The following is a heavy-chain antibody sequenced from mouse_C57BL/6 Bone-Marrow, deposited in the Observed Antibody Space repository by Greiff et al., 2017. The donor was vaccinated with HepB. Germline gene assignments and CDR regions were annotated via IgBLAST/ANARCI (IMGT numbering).Heavy chain of an antibody. Sequence: EVQLVESGGDLVKPGGSLKLSCEASGFTFSSYGMSWVRQTPDKRLEWVATISSGGSYTYYPDSVKGRFTISRDNAKNTLYLQMSRLKSEDTAMYYCARHWDDFDYWGQGTTLTVSS. CDR2: ISSGGSYT. CDR3: ARHWDDFDY. CDR1: GFTFSSYG. D-gene: IGHD4-1*01. J-gene: IGHJ2*01. V-gene: IGHV5-6*01.